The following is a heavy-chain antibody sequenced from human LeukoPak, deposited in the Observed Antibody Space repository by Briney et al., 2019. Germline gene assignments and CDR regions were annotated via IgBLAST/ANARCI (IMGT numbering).Heavy chain of an antibody. CDR2: ISYDGSNK. Sequence: PGRSLRLSCAASGFTFSSYGMHWVRQAPGKGLEWVAVISYDGSNKYYADSVKGRFTISRDNSKNTLYLQMNSLRAEDTAVYYCATDPVTIFDAFDIWGQGTMVTVSS. CDR1: GFTFSSYG. CDR3: ATDPVTIFDAFDI. D-gene: IGHD4-17*01. V-gene: IGHV3-30*03. J-gene: IGHJ3*02.